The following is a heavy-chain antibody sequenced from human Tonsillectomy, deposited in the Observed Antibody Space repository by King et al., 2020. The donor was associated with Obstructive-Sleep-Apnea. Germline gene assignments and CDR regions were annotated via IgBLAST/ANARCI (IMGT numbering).Heavy chain of an antibody. CDR3: ARGRTPSLDN. Sequence: QLVQSGSELKKPGASVNVSCRASGYPFTAYAMNWVRQAPGQGLEWMAWINTKTGNPTYAQGFTGRFVFSLDTSVSTAYLQISSLKVEDTAVYYCARGRTPSLDNXGQGTLVTVSS. J-gene: IGHJ4*02. CDR1: GYPFTAYA. V-gene: IGHV7-4-1*02. CDR2: INTKTGNP.